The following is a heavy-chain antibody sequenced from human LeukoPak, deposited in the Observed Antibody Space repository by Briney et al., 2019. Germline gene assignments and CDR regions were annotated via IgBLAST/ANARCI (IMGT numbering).Heavy chain of an antibody. D-gene: IGHD6-19*01. CDR1: GGSISSYY. CDR2: IYTSGST. V-gene: IGHV4-4*07. CDR3: AREQWLVHYFDY. J-gene: IGHJ4*02. Sequence: SETLSLTCTVSGGSISSYYWSWIRPPAGKGLEWIGRIYTSGSTNYNPSLKSRVTISVDKSKNQFSLKLSSVTAADTAVYYCAREQWLVHYFDYWGQGTLVTVSS.